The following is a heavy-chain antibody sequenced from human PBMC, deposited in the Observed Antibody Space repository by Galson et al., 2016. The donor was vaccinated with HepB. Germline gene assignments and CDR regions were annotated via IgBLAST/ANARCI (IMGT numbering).Heavy chain of an antibody. Sequence: SLRLSCAASGFIFSSYNMNWVRQAPGKGLEWVSSISSSGRYIYYADPVKGRFTISRDNDENSLYLQMNSLRAEDTAVYYCARDVWAARTDYYAMDVWGQGTTVTVSS. CDR3: ARDVWAARTDYYAMDV. CDR1: GFIFSSYN. J-gene: IGHJ6*02. D-gene: IGHD2-8*01. CDR2: ISSSGRYI. V-gene: IGHV3-21*01.